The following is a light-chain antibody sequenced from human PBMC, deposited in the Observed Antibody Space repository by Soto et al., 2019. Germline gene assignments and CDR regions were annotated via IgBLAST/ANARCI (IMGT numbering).Light chain of an antibody. Sequence: DILMTQSPYSLAVSLGERATINCKSSQSVLYSSNNKNYLAWYQQKPGQPPKLVIYWASTRESGVPDRFSGSGSGTDFTLTVSSLQAEDVAVYYCQQYYTTPITFGQGTRLEIK. V-gene: IGKV4-1*01. CDR1: QSVLYSSNNKNY. J-gene: IGKJ5*01. CDR3: QQYYTTPIT. CDR2: WAS.